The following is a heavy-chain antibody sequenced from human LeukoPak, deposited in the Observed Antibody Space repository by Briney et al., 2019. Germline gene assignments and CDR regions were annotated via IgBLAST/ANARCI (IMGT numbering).Heavy chain of an antibody. CDR1: GYTFTSYD. D-gene: IGHD3-22*01. CDR2: MNPNSGNT. Sequence: ASVKVSCKASGYTFTSYDINWVRQATGQGLEWMGWMNPNSGNTCYAQKFQGRVTMTRNTSRRTAYMELSSLRSEDTAVYYCAIDSSGYYGYYYYYGMDVWGQGTTVTVSS. V-gene: IGHV1-8*01. CDR3: AIDSSGYYGYYYYYGMDV. J-gene: IGHJ6*02.